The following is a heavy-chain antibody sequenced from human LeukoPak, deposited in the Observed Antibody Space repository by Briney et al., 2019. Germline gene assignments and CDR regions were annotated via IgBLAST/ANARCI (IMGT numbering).Heavy chain of an antibody. CDR2: SSSSGSTI. J-gene: IGHJ4*02. D-gene: IGHD3/OR15-3a*01. V-gene: IGHV3-11*01. CDR3: ARRRDFIDY. CDR1: GFTLSDHF. Sequence: GGSLRLSCAASGFTLSDHFMDWVRQAPGKGLEWVSYSSSSGSTIYYADSVKGRFAISRDNAKSSLYLQMNSLRAEDTAVYYCARRRDFIDYWGQGTLVTVSA.